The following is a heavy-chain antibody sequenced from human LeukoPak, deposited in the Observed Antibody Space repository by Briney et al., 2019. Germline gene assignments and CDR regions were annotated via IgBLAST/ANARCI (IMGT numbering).Heavy chain of an antibody. D-gene: IGHD3-3*01. CDR2: INPSGGST. CDR3: ARDGSRDVRFLESNWFDP. J-gene: IGHJ5*02. Sequence: ASVKVSCKASGYTFTSYYMHWVRQAPGQGLEWMGIINPSGGSTSYAQKFQGRDTMTRDTSTSTVYMELSSLRSEDTAVYYCARDGSRDVRFLESNWFDPWGQGTLVTVSS. CDR1: GYTFTSYY. V-gene: IGHV1-46*01.